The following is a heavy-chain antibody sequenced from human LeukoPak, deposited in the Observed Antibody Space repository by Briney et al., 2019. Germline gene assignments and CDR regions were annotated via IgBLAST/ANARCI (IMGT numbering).Heavy chain of an antibody. D-gene: IGHD3-9*01. CDR1: GGTFSSYA. J-gene: IGHJ4*02. Sequence: SVKVSCKASGGTFSSYAISWVRQAHGQGLEWMGGIIPIFGTANYAQKFQGRVTITADESTSTAYMELSSLRSEDTAVYYCASSRSHRYFDWLFDYWGQGTLVTVSS. V-gene: IGHV1-69*01. CDR3: ASSRSHRYFDWLFDY. CDR2: IIPIFGTA.